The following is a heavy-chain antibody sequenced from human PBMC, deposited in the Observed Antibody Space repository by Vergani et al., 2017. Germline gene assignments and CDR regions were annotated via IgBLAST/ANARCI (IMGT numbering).Heavy chain of an antibody. D-gene: IGHD5-18*01. CDR2: IYYNGNT. CDR1: GGPISSSTSYY. J-gene: IGHJ4*01. V-gene: IGHV4-39*01. Sequence: QLQLQASGPGLVKPSDPLSLTCTVSGGPISSSTSYYWTWIRQSPGKGLEFIGLIYYNGNTYYDPSLKSRVTMSVDTSKNQFSLKLTSVTAADTSVYYCVRQGYAYGYFDSWGHGILVTVSS. CDR3: VRQGYAYGYFDS.